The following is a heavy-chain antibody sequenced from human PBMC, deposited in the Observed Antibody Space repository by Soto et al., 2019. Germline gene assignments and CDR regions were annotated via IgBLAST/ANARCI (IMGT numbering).Heavy chain of an antibody. Sequence: QVQLVQSGAEVKKPGSSVRVSCKASGDTFTFYSINWVRQAPGLGLEWMGRINPILSMSNYAQRFQGRVTMTADKSTSTAYMELRSLRSEATAMYYCASSYGSGYRAFDYWGQGALVTVSS. D-gene: IGHD3-10*01. CDR2: INPILSMS. CDR3: ASSYGSGYRAFDY. CDR1: GDTFTFYS. J-gene: IGHJ4*02. V-gene: IGHV1-69*02.